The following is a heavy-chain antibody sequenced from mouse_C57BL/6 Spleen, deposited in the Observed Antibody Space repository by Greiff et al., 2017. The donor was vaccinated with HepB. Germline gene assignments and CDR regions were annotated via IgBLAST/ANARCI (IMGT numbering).Heavy chain of an antibody. D-gene: IGHD2-5*01. Sequence: VQLQQSGAELVRPGASVKLSCTASGFNIKDDYMHWVKQRPEQGLEWIGWIDPENGDTEYASKFQGKATITADTSSNTAYLQLSSLTSEDTAVYYCTIPYSNYLYYFDYWGQGTTLTVSS. J-gene: IGHJ2*01. V-gene: IGHV14-4*01. CDR1: GFNIKDDY. CDR2: IDPENGDT. CDR3: TIPYSNYLYYFDY.